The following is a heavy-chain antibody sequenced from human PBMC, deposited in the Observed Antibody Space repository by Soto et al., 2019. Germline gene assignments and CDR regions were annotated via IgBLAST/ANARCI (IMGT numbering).Heavy chain of an antibody. CDR3: AKDLEEYYYDNSCYYSLPYCDY. D-gene: IGHD3-22*01. J-gene: IGHJ4*02. Sequence: GGSLRLSCAASGFTFSSYSMNWVRQAPGKGLEWVSSISSSSSYIYYADSVKGRFTISRDNAKNSLYLQMNSMRAEDTAGYYWAKDLEEYYYDNSCYYSLPYCDYWGQGTLVTVSS. CDR2: ISSSSSYI. V-gene: IGHV3-21*04. CDR1: GFTFSSYS.